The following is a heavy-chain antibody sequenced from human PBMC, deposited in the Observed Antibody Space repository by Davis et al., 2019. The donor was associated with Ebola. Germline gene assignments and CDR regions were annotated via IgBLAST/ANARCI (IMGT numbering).Heavy chain of an antibody. CDR3: ARGSDLPAPSLDLDY. Sequence: PGGSLRLSCAAPGFTFTNYTMIWVRQAPGKGLAWVSSISSPSNYIYYADSVRGRFTIPGDNAKNSLHLQLHSLRDEDTAFYYCARGSDLPAPSLDLDYWGQGTLVTVSS. J-gene: IGHJ4*02. CDR1: GFTFTNYT. V-gene: IGHV3-21*01. CDR2: ISSPSNYI. D-gene: IGHD2-2*01.